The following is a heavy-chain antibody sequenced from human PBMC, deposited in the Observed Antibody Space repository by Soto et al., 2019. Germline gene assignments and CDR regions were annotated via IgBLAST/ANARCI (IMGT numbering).Heavy chain of an antibody. CDR1: GFTFSSYL. D-gene: IGHD3-3*01. CDR3: ARALYDFWSGYYGLPYYYYMDV. J-gene: IGHJ6*03. Sequence: PGGSLRLSCAASGFTFSSYLMSWVRQAPGKGLEWVANIKQDGSEKYYVDSVKGRFTISRDNAKNSLYLQMNSLRAEDTAVYYCARALYDFWSGYYGLPYYYYMDVWGKGTTVTVSS. V-gene: IGHV3-7*01. CDR2: IKQDGSEK.